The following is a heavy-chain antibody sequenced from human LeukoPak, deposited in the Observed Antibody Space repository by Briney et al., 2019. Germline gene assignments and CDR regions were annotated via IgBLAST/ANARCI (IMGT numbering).Heavy chain of an antibody. V-gene: IGHV1-46*01. CDR3: ARVPRYSGSYGAFDI. D-gene: IGHD1-26*01. CDR2: INPSGGST. J-gene: IGHJ3*02. CDR1: GYTFTSYY. Sequence: ASVKVSCKASGYTFTSYYMHWVRQAPGQGLEWMGIINPSGGSTSYAQKFQGRVTMTRDTSTSTVYMELSGLRSEDTAVYYCARVPRYSGSYGAFDIWGQGTMVTVSS.